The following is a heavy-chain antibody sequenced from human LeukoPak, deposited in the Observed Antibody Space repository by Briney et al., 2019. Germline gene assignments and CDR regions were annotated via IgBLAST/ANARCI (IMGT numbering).Heavy chain of an antibody. CDR2: INWNGGST. D-gene: IGHD3-9*01. V-gene: IGHV3-20*01. CDR1: GFTFDDYG. CDR3: ARNLRYFDWLLPYY. J-gene: IGHJ4*02. Sequence: GGSLRLSCAASGFTFDDYGMSWVRQAPGKGLEWVSGINWNGGSTGYADSVKGRFTISRDNAKNSLYLQMNSLRAEDTALYHCARNLRYFDWLLPYYWGQGTLVTVSS.